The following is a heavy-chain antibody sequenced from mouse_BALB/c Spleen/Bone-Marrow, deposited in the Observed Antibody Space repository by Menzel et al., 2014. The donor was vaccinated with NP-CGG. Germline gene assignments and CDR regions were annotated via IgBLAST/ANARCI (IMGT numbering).Heavy chain of an antibody. Sequence: QVQLQQSGAELVKPGTSVKLSCKASGYNFTSYWINWVKLRPGQGLEWIGDIYPGSGSTNYNEKFESEATLTVDTSSSTAYMQLSSLASEDSALYYCARGAWANWDYFDYWGQGTTLTVSS. V-gene: IGHV1-55*01. CDR2: IYPGSGST. CDR1: GYNFTSYW. J-gene: IGHJ2*01. D-gene: IGHD4-1*01. CDR3: ARGAWANWDYFDY.